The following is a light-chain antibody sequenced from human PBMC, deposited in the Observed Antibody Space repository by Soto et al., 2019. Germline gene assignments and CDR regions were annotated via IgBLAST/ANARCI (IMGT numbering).Light chain of an antibody. Sequence: VLTQSPATLSLSPWERATSSCRASENVRTFVDWYQQKPGQAPRLLIYGTSNRATGIPARFSGSGSGTDFTLTISRLEPEDLALYYCQQYGSSAPITVGKGTRLEIK. J-gene: IGKJ5*01. CDR3: QQYGSSAPIT. CDR2: GTS. CDR1: ENVRTF. V-gene: IGKV3-20*01.